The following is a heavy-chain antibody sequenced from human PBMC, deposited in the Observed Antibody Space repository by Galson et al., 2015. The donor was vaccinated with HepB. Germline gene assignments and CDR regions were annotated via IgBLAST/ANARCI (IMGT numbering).Heavy chain of an antibody. V-gene: IGHV1-3*01. CDR3: ARAPYGSGMGWFDP. Sequence: SVKVSCKASGYSFTSYLVHWVRQAPGQRLEWMGWINVGNGHTKYSQKFQGRVAITRDTSASTVYMELSGLRSADTAMYYCARAPYGSGMGWFDPWGQGTLVTVSS. CDR2: INVGNGHT. J-gene: IGHJ5*02. D-gene: IGHD3-10*01. CDR1: GYSFTSYL.